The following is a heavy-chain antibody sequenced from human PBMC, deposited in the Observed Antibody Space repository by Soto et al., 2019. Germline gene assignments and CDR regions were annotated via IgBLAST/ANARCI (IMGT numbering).Heavy chain of an antibody. CDR1: GYSFLNYW. J-gene: IGHJ4*02. V-gene: IGHV5-51*01. CDR3: ARHIVDTSMTASFNY. Sequence: GESLKISCKTSGYSFLNYWIGWIRQMPGKGLEWMGIIYPGDSDARYSPSFQGQVTISADKSISTVYLQWSSLKASDTAMYYCARHIVDTSMTASFNYWGQGTQVTVSS. D-gene: IGHD5-18*01. CDR2: IYPGDSDA.